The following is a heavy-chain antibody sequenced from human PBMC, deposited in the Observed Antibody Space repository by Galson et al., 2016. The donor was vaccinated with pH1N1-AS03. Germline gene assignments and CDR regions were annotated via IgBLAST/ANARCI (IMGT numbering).Heavy chain of an antibody. CDR1: GGSINSSNW. J-gene: IGHJ5*02. Sequence: SETLSPTCAVSGGSINSSNWWSWVRQPPGKGLEWIGEIYHSGPTNYNPSLKSRLTISVDKSKNRFSLKLSSVTAADTAVYYCARHLGSCDSTSCQPFDPWGQGTLVTVSS. D-gene: IGHD2-2*01. CDR2: IYHSGPT. CDR3: ARHLGSCDSTSCQPFDP. V-gene: IGHV4-4*02.